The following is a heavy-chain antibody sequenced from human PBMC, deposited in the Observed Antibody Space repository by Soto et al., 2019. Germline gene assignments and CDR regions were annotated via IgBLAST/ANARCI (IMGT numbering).Heavy chain of an antibody. D-gene: IGHD3-10*01. V-gene: IGHV4-59*08. CDR1: GGSISSYY. J-gene: IGHJ6*02. CDR3: ATKWFGDEDV. CDR2: IHYTGSS. Sequence: SETLSLTCTFSGGSISSYYWSWIRQPPGKGLEWIGYIHYTGSSNYNPSLKSRVSISVDTSKNQLSLKLSSVTAADTAVYYCATKWFGDEDVWGQGTTVTVSS.